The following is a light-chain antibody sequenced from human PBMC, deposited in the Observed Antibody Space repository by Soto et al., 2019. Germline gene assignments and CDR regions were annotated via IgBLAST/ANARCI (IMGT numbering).Light chain of an antibody. V-gene: IGLV1-40*01. Sequence: QSVLTQPPSVSGAPGQRVTISCTGSSSNIGAGYDVHWYQQLPGTAPKLLISGNSNRPSGVPDRFSGSKSGTSASLAITGLQAEDEADYYCQSYDSSLSGYVVFGGGTTLTVL. CDR1: SSNIGAGYD. CDR3: QSYDSSLSGYVV. CDR2: GNS. J-gene: IGLJ2*01.